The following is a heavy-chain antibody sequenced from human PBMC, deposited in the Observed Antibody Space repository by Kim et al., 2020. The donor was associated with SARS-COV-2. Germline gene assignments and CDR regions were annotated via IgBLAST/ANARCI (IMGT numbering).Heavy chain of an antibody. V-gene: IGHV1-3*01. Sequence: ASVKVSCKASGYTFTTYGLHWVRQAPGQRLEWIGWINAGNGNTKHLQKFQGRVTITRDTSASTGYMQLSSLTSEDTAVYYCVRMVRMGGLDVWGQGTTSPSP. D-gene: IGHD3-10*01. CDR3: VRMVRMGGLDV. J-gene: IGHJ6*02. CDR2: INAGNGNT. CDR1: GYTFTTYG.